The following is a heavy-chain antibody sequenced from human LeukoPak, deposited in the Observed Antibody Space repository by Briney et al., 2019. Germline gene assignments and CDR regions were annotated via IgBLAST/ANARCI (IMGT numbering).Heavy chain of an antibody. J-gene: IGHJ4*02. CDR2: ISYDGSNK. CDR1: GFTFSSYA. V-gene: IGHV3-30*04. Sequence: GGSLRLSCAASGFTFSSYAMHWVRQAPGKGLEWVAVISYDGSNKYYADSAKGRFTISRDNSKNTLYLQMNSLRAEDTAVYYCARDPLGDSTYYFDYWGQGTLVTVSS. CDR3: ARDPLGDSTYYFDY. D-gene: IGHD2-21*01.